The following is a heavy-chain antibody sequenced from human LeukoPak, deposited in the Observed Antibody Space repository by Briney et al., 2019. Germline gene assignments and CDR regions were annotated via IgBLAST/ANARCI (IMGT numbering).Heavy chain of an antibody. CDR3: ARIGVY. Sequence: GGSLRLSCAASGFPFTSSAMTWVRQAPGKGLEWVAVIDGTGGDTYYADSVRGRFTISRDNSKNTLYLQMNSLRVEDTALYYCARIGVYWGQGTLVAVSS. V-gene: IGHV3-23*01. CDR2: IDGTGGDT. CDR1: GFPFTSSA. J-gene: IGHJ4*02. D-gene: IGHD2/OR15-2a*01.